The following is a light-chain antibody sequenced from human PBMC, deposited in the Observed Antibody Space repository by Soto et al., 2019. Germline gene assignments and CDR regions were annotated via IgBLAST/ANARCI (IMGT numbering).Light chain of an antibody. CDR3: HQYATSPFT. CDR1: ETIGRAY. J-gene: IGKJ2*01. Sequence: IVLTQSPGTLSLSPGERATVSCRASETIGRAYFAWYQHRPGRTPRLVLSATSNRVAGIPDRFGGSGSGADFTLTISGVEPEDFAVYYCHQYATSPFTFGQGTKLEI. CDR2: ATS. V-gene: IGKV3-20*01.